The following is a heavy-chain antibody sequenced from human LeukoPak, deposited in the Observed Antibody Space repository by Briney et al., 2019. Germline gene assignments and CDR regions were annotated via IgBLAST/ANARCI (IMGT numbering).Heavy chain of an antibody. V-gene: IGHV1-69*13. Sequence: ASVKVSCKASGYTFTSYGISWVRQAPGQGLEWMGGIIPIFGTANYAQKFQGRVTITADESTSTAYMELSSLRSEDTAVYYCARPLPLGGVTTTGGYYYYGMDVWGQGTTVTVSS. D-gene: IGHD1-1*01. J-gene: IGHJ6*02. CDR3: ARPLPLGGVTTTGGYYYYGMDV. CDR1: GYTFTSYG. CDR2: IIPIFGTA.